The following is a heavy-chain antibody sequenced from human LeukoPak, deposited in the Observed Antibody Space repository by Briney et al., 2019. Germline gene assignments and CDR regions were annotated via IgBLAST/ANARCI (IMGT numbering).Heavy chain of an antibody. CDR2: IYTSGNT. CDR3: ARDTFSGSLADY. Sequence: SQTLSLTCTVSGGSISSGSYYWSWIRQPAGKGLEWIVRIYTSGNTNYNPSLKIRVTISGDTSKKQFSLKLSCVTAADTAVYYCARDTFSGSLADYWGQGPLVTVSS. D-gene: IGHD1-26*01. J-gene: IGHJ4*02. V-gene: IGHV4-61*02. CDR1: GGSISSGSYY.